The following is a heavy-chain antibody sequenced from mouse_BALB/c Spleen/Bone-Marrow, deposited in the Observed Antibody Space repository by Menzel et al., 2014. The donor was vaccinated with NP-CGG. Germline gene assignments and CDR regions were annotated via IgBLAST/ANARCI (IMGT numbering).Heavy chain of an antibody. Sequence: VKLVESGAELVRPGASVTLSCKASGYTFTDYEMHWVKQTPVHGLEWIGAIDPETGGTAYNQKFKGKATLTADKSSSTAYMELRSLTSEDSAVHYCTRSETGPFAYWGQGTLVTVSA. J-gene: IGHJ3*01. D-gene: IGHD4-1*01. V-gene: IGHV1-15*01. CDR1: GYTFTDYE. CDR2: IDPETGGT. CDR3: TRSETGPFAY.